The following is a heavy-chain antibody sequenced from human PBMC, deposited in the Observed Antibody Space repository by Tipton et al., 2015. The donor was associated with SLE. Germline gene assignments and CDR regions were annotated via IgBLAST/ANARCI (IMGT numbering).Heavy chain of an antibody. D-gene: IGHD6-6*01. Sequence: TLSLTCTVSGGSLSSYYWSWIRQSPEKGLEWIGYLSYTGNTNYNPSLKSRVTMSVDTSKSQFSLKLSSVTAADTAVYYCARRLVSTVFDYWGQGTLVTVSS. V-gene: IGHV4-59*12. J-gene: IGHJ4*02. CDR1: GGSLSSYY. CDR3: ARRLVSTVFDY. CDR2: LSYTGNT.